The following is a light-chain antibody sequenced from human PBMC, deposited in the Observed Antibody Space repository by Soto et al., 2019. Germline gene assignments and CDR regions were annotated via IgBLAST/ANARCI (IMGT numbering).Light chain of an antibody. CDR3: QQRSNWPIT. V-gene: IGKV3-11*01. CDR1: QSVSYY. CDR2: ESA. Sequence: EIVLTQSPATLSLSPGERATLSCRASQSVSYYLAWYQQKPGQPPRLLIYESANRATGIPARFSGSGSGTDFTLTISSLEPEDFAVYYCQQRSNWPITFGQGTRLEIK. J-gene: IGKJ5*01.